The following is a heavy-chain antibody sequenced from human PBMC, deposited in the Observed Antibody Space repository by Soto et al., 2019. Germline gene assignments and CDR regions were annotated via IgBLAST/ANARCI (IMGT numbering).Heavy chain of an antibody. D-gene: IGHD3-3*01. V-gene: IGHV3-30*18. CDR3: AKAQVLEWLLGYYYGMDV. CDR2: ISYDGSNK. J-gene: IGHJ6*02. Sequence: QVQLVESGGGVVQPGRSLRLSCAASGFTFSSYGMHWVRQAPGKGLEWGAVISYDGSNKYYADSVKGRFTISRDNSKNTLYLQMNSPRAEDTAVYYCAKAQVLEWLLGYYYGMDVWGQGTTVTVSS. CDR1: GFTFSSYG.